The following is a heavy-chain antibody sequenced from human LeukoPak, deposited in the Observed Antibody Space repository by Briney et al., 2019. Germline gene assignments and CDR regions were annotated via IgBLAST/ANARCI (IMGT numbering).Heavy chain of an antibody. CDR1: GYTLTELS. J-gene: IGHJ4*02. V-gene: IGHV1-18*01. CDR2: ISAYNGNT. CDR3: ARDTDDYGDYVDY. D-gene: IGHD4-17*01. Sequence: ASVKVSCKVSGYTLTELSMHWVRQAPGQGLEWMGWISAYNGNTNYAQKLQGRVTMTTDTSTSTAYMELRSLRSDDTAVYYCARDTDDYGDYVDYWGQGTLVTVSS.